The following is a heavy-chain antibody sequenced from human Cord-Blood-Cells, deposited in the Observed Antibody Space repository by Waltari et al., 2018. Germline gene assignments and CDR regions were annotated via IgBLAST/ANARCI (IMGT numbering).Heavy chain of an antibody. CDR1: GYTFTSSG. V-gene: IGHV1-18*01. J-gene: IGHJ3*02. CDR3: ARAPPYCTNGVCYDAFDI. D-gene: IGHD2-8*01. Sequence: QVQLVQSGAEVKKPGASVKVSCKASGYTFTSSGISWVRKAPGQGLEWMGWISAYNGNTNYAQKLQGRVTMTTDTSTSTAYMELRSLRSDDTAVYYCARAPPYCTNGVCYDAFDIWGQGTMVTVSS. CDR2: ISAYNGNT.